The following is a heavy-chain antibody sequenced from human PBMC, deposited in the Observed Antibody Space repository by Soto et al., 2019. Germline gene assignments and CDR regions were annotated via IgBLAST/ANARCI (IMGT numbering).Heavy chain of an antibody. Sequence: PSQTLSLTCAISGDSVSSNSAAWNWIRQSPSRGLEWLGRTYYRSKWYNDYAVSVKSRITINPDTSKNQFSLQLNSVTPEDTAVYYCARVVSSVSGGYPDYGFDYWGQGTLVTVSS. CDR3: ARVVSSVSGGYPDYGFDY. J-gene: IGHJ4*02. V-gene: IGHV6-1*01. CDR2: TYYRSKWYN. D-gene: IGHD6-25*01. CDR1: GDSVSSNSAA.